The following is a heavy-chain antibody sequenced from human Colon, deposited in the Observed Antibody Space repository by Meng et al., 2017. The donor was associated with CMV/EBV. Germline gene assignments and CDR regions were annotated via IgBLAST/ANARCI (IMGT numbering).Heavy chain of an antibody. Sequence: GGPLRLSCAGSGFLFSAYSMNWVRQAPGKGLEWVSSISNTGNNKYYSDSMGGRFTISRDNAQNSLSLRMSSLRVEDTAIYYCARAPVRGYQGGSFDYWGQGVLVTVSS. J-gene: IGHJ4*02. D-gene: IGHD3-10*01. V-gene: IGHV3-21*01. CDR2: ISNTGNNK. CDR3: ARAPVRGYQGGSFDY. CDR1: GFLFSAYS.